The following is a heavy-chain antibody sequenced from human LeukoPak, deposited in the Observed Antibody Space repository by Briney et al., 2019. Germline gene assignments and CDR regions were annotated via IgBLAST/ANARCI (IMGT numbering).Heavy chain of an antibody. V-gene: IGHV3-7*01. J-gene: IGHJ4*01. CDR1: GFTFSSYG. CDR3: ARPGRDYYGSGSYRYYFDY. CDR2: IKQDGSEK. Sequence: PGGSLRLSCAASGFTFSSYGMHWVRQAPGKGLEWVANIKQDGSEKYYVDSVKGRFTISRDNAKNSLYLQMNSLRAEDTAVYYCARPGRDYYGSGSYRYYFDYWGQEPWSPSPQ. D-gene: IGHD3-10*01.